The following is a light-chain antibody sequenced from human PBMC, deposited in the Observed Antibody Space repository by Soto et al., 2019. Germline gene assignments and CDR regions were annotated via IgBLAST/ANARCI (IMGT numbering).Light chain of an antibody. CDR2: AAS. V-gene: IGKV1-39*01. CDR3: QQSYSTPWT. J-gene: IGKJ1*01. CDR1: QSISSY. Sequence: DIQMTQSPSSLSASVGDRVPITCRASQSISSYLNWYQQKPGKAPKLLIYAASSLQSGVPSRFSGSGSATDFTLTISSLQPEDFATYYCQQSYSTPWTLDQGTKVDIK.